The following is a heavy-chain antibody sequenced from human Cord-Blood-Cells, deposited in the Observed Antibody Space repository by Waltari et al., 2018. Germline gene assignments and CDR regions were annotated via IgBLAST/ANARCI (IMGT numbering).Heavy chain of an antibody. CDR2: IYYSGRT. J-gene: IGHJ3*02. CDR1: GGSISSSSYY. Sequence: QLQLQESGPGLVKPSETLSLTCTVSGGSISSSSYYWGWIRQPPGKGLEWIGSIYYSGRTYYNPSLKSRVTISVDTSKNQFSLKLSSVTAADTAVYYCARPRSVGWELDAFDIWGQGTMVTVSS. CDR3: ARPRSVGWELDAFDI. V-gene: IGHV4-39*01. D-gene: IGHD1-26*01.